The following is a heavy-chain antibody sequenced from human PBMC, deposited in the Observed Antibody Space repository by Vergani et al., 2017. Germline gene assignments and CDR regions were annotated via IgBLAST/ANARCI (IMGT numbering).Heavy chain of an antibody. CDR1: GFTFSSYG. J-gene: IGHJ4*02. CDR2: IWYDGSNK. Sequence: QVQLVESGGGVVQPGRSLRLSCAASGFTFSSYGMHWVRQAPGKGLEWVAVIWYDGSNKYYADSVKGRFTISRDNSKNTLYLQMNSLRAEDMAVYYCARGSRLRPFDYWGQGTLVTVSS. V-gene: IGHV3-33*01. CDR3: ARGSRLRPFDY. D-gene: IGHD2-21*01.